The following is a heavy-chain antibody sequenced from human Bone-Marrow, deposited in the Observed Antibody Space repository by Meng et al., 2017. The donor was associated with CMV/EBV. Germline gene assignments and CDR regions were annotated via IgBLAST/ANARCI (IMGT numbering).Heavy chain of an antibody. CDR2: ISAYNGNT. D-gene: IGHD3-3*01. Sequence: ASVKVSCKASGYTFTSYGISWVRQAPGQGLEWMGWISAYNGNTNYAQKLQGRVTMTTDTSTSTAYMELRSLRSDDTAVYYCARESFGARHYDFWSGYYTGMYYYYYGMDVWGQGTTVTVSS. CDR3: ARESFGARHYDFWSGYYTGMYYYYYGMDV. CDR1: GYTFTSYG. V-gene: IGHV1-18*01. J-gene: IGHJ6*02.